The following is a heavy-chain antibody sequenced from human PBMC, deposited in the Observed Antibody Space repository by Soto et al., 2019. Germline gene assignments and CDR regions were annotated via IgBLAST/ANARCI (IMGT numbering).Heavy chain of an antibody. Sequence: ASVKVSCKASGYTFTSYAMHWVRQAPGQRLEWMGWINAGNGNTKYSQKFQGRVTITRDTSASTAYMELSSLRSEDTAVYYCARGLSSSSWFPVDHYYGMDVWGQGTTVTVSS. V-gene: IGHV1-3*01. J-gene: IGHJ6*02. D-gene: IGHD6-13*01. CDR2: INAGNGNT. CDR1: GYTFTSYA. CDR3: ARGLSSSSWFPVDHYYGMDV.